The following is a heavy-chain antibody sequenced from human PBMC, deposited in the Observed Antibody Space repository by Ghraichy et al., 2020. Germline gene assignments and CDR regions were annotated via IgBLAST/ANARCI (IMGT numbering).Heavy chain of an antibody. CDR2: ISGDISSI. J-gene: IGHJ4*02. V-gene: IGHV3-48*02. Sequence: GGSLRLSCAASGFTFSSYSMNWVRQAPGKGLEWVSYISGDISSIYYPDSVKGRFTISRDNAKNSLYLQMNSLRDEDTAMYYCARGEGGRRVYWGQGTLVTVSS. D-gene: IGHD1-26*01. CDR1: GFTFSSYS. CDR3: ARGEGGRRVY.